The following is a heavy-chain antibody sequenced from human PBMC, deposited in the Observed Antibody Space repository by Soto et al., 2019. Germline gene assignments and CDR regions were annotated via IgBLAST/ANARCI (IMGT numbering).Heavy chain of an antibody. CDR1: GGSVRSGNYY. CDR3: ARDHYGTTDP. CDR2: IHYSGST. V-gene: IGHV4-61*01. J-gene: IGHJ5*02. D-gene: IGHD1-1*01. Sequence: PSETLSLTCTVSGGSVRSGNYYWSWIRQPPGRGLEWIAYIHYSGSTNYNPSLKSRATMSIDTSKNQFSLKLNSVTAADTAVYYCARDHYGTTDPWGQGTLVTVSS.